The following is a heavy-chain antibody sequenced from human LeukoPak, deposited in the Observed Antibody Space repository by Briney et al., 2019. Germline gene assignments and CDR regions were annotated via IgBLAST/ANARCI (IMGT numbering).Heavy chain of an antibody. Sequence: GRSLRLSCAASGFTFNNYDMHWVRQAPGKGLEWVAVISNDGSNKYYADSVKGRFTVSRDNSKNTLFLQMNSLRDEDTAVYYCARYGPFDSWGQGTLVTVPS. V-gene: IGHV3-30-3*01. D-gene: IGHD3-10*01. CDR3: ARYGPFDS. J-gene: IGHJ4*02. CDR2: ISNDGSNK. CDR1: GFTFNNYD.